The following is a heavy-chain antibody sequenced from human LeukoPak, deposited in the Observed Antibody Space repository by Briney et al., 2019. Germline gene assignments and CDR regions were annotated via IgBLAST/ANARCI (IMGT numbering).Heavy chain of an antibody. CDR2: ISGNSRYI. CDR3: ARGLGYSSSSGPLGY. D-gene: IGHD6-6*01. Sequence: GGSLRLSCAASGFNFSSYSMNWLRLTPGKGLEWVSSISGNSRYIYYGDSVKGRFTISRDNAKNSLYLQMNSLRAEDTAVYYCARGLGYSSSSGPLGYWGQGTLVTVSS. J-gene: IGHJ4*02. CDR1: GFNFSSYS. V-gene: IGHV3-21*01.